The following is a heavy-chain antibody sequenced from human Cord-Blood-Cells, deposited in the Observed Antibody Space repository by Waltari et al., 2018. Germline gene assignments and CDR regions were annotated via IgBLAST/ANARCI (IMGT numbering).Heavy chain of an antibody. CDR2: IKHSGRP. D-gene: IGHD2-2*01. J-gene: IGHJ3*02. Sequence: QVQLQQWGAGLLKPSETLSLTCAVYGGSFSGYYWSWIRQPPGKGLEWIGEIKHSGRPNSNPALKSRVTISVDTSKNQFSLKLSSVTAADTAVYYCARGRYCSSTSCYTNAFDIWGQGTMVTVSS. CDR1: GGSFSGYY. V-gene: IGHV4-34*01. CDR3: ARGRYCSSTSCYTNAFDI.